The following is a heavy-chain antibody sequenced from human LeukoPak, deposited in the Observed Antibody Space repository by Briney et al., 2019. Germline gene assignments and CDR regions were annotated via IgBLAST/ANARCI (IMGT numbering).Heavy chain of an antibody. J-gene: IGHJ6*03. CDR1: GYTFTSYG. Sequence: ASVKVSCKASGYTFTSYGISWVRQAPGQGLEWMGWISAYNGNTNYAQKLQGRVTMTTDTSTSTAYMELRSLRSDDTAVYYCARKVVVPAAENDYYYYMDVWGKGTTVTVSS. D-gene: IGHD2-2*01. V-gene: IGHV1-18*01. CDR2: ISAYNGNT. CDR3: ARKVVVPAAENDYYYYMDV.